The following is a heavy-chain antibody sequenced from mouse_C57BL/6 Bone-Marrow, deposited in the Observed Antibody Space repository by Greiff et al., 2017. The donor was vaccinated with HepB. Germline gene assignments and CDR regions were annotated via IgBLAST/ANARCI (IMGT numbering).Heavy chain of an antibody. D-gene: IGHD4-1*01. V-gene: IGHV1-64*01. CDR3: AREGKLGTQFDY. J-gene: IGHJ2*01. CDR2: IHPNSGST. Sequence: VQLQQPGAELVKPGASVKLSCKASGYTFTSYWMHWVKQRPGQGLEWIGMIHPNSGSTNYNEKFKSKATLTVDKSSSTAYMQLSSLTSEDSAVYYCAREGKLGTQFDYWGQGTTLTVSS. CDR1: GYTFTSYW.